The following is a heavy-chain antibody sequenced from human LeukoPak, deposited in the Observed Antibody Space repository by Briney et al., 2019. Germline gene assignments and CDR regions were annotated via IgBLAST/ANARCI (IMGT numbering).Heavy chain of an antibody. D-gene: IGHD3-16*02. CDR3: ARVRPGGKYYEFIRGTYRHFDY. CDR1: GGSISSYY. CDR2: IYYSGST. Sequence: PSETLSLTCTVSGGSISSYYWSWIRQPPGKGLEWIGYIYYSGSTNYNPSLKSRVTISLDTSKNQFSLKMKSVTAADTAVYYCARVRPGGKYYEFIRGTYRHFDYWGQGTLVTVSS. J-gene: IGHJ4*02. V-gene: IGHV4-59*12.